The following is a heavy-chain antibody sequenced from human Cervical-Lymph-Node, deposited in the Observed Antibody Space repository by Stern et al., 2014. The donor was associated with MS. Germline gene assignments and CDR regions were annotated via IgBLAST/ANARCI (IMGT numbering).Heavy chain of an antibody. Sequence: QVQLQESGPGLVKPSQTLSLTCTVSGGSISSGGYYWSWIRQHPGKGLEWIGSIYYSGSTYYNPSLKSRVTISVDTSKNQFSLKLSSVTAADTAVYYCARGECGGDCYSVWYFDLWGRGTLVTVSS. CDR1: GGSISSGGYY. D-gene: IGHD2-21*02. CDR2: IYYSGST. J-gene: IGHJ2*01. CDR3: ARGECGGDCYSVWYFDL. V-gene: IGHV4-31*03.